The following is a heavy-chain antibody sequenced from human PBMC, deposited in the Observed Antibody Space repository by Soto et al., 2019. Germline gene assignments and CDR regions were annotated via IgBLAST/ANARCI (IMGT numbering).Heavy chain of an antibody. CDR2: INRDGTII. Sequence: EVQLVESGGGLVKPGGSLRLSCAASGLTLSDYWMHWVRQAPGRGLVWVSRINRDGTIISYADSVTGRFTISRDNGKNTLYLQMDSMRVEDTAVYDCVRVPTESGRGFDSWGQGTLVTVSS. CDR1: GLTLSDYW. D-gene: IGHD2-21*02. J-gene: IGHJ5*01. V-gene: IGHV3-74*01. CDR3: VRVPTESGRGFDS.